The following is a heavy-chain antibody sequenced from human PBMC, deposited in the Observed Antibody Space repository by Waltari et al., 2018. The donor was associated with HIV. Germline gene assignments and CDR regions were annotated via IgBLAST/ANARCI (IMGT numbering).Heavy chain of an antibody. CDR1: GFTFSDQL. CDR2: SRSKASSYAT. Sequence: EVQLAESGGGLVQPGGSLRLSCVASGFTFSDQLIDWVRQAPGKGLEWVGRSRSKASSYATEYAASVKGRFIISRDDSKKSVYLQMNSLKTEDTAVYYCARLSSRAWYSAYWGQGTLVIVSS. CDR3: ARLSSRAWYSAY. J-gene: IGHJ4*02. D-gene: IGHD6-19*01. V-gene: IGHV3-72*01.